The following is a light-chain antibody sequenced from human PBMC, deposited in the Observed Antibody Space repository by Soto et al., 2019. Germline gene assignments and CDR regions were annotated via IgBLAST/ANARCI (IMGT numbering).Light chain of an antibody. CDR3: RSYTSSITYV. Sequence: QSALTHPASVSGSPGQSITISCTGTSSDVGGYNYVSWYQQHPGKAPKLMIYEVTNRPSGVSNRFSGSKSGNTASLTISGLQADDAADYYCRSYTSSITYVFGTGTKMTDL. V-gene: IGLV2-14*01. J-gene: IGLJ1*01. CDR2: EVT. CDR1: SSDVGGYNY.